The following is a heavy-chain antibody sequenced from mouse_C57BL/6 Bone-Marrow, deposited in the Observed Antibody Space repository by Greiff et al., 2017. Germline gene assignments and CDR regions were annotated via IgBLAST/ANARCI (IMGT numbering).Heavy chain of an antibody. CDR3: AAYYGSSCGYFDY. J-gene: IGHJ2*01. V-gene: IGHV1-47*01. Sequence: QVQLKESGAELVKPGASVKMSCKASGYTFTTYPLEWLQQNHGKSLEWIGNFHPYNDDTKYNEKLKGKATLTVEKSSSTVYLELSRLTSDDSVVYYCAAYYGSSCGYFDYWGQGTTLTVSS. D-gene: IGHD1-1*01. CDR2: FHPYNDDT. CDR1: GYTFTTYP.